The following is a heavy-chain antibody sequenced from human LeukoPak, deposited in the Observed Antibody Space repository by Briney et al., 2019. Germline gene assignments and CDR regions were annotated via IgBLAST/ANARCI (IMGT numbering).Heavy chain of an antibody. CDR2: ISGIGTTT. Sequence: GGSLRLSCTASGFTFSSYAMTWVRQAPGKGLECVSVISGIGTTTYHADSAKGRFTISRDNSKNTLFLQMNSLRVEDTATYYCTKKRTTSVTDWFDPWGQGTLVTVSS. D-gene: IGHD4-17*01. CDR1: GFTFSSYA. V-gene: IGHV3-23*01. J-gene: IGHJ5*02. CDR3: TKKRTTSVTDWFDP.